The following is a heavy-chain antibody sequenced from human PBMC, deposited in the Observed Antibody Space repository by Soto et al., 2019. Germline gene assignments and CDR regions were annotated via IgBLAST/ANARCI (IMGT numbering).Heavy chain of an antibody. D-gene: IGHD6-19*01. V-gene: IGHV3-23*01. J-gene: IGHJ4*02. Sequence: EVHLLESGGGLVQPGGSLRLSCEASGFTFNNYAMTWVRQTPGKGLQWVSTISGSGSSTFYADSVRGRFTISRDNSKNTLYLQMNSRRAEDTALYYCAKEKIASTVADFFDYWGQGTLVTVSS. CDR2: ISGSGSST. CDR3: AKEKIASTVADFFDY. CDR1: GFTFNNYA.